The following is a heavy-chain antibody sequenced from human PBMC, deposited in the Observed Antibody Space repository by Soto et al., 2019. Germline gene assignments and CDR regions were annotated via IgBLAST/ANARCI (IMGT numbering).Heavy chain of an antibody. D-gene: IGHD3-16*01. Sequence: EVQLVESGGGLVQPGGSLRLACAASGFTFSIYWMSWVRQAPGKGLEWVANIKQDGSEKYYVDSVKGRFTISRDNAKNSLYLQINSLRAEDTAVYYCARDRHYDYRPFDYCSQGTLVTVSS. CDR1: GFTFSIYW. CDR2: IKQDGSEK. J-gene: IGHJ4*02. CDR3: ARDRHYDYRPFDY. V-gene: IGHV3-7*05.